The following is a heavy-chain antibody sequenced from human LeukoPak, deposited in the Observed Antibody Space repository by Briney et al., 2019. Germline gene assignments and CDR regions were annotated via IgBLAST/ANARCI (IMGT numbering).Heavy chain of an antibody. CDR2: INHSGST. V-gene: IGHV4-34*01. J-gene: IGHJ3*02. CDR3: ARSPRTIAAAGTSGAFDI. D-gene: IGHD6-13*01. CDR1: GGSFSGYY. Sequence: SETLSLTCAVYGGSFSGYYWSWIRQPPGKGLEWIGEINHSGSTNYNPSLKSRVTISVDTSKNQFSLKLSSVTAADTAVYYCARSPRTIAAAGTSGAFDIWGQGTMVTVSS.